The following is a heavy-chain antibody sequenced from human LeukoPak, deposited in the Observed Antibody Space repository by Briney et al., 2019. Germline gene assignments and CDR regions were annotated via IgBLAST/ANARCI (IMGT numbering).Heavy chain of an antibody. CDR2: INPNSGGT. V-gene: IGHV1-2*02. J-gene: IGHJ4*02. D-gene: IGHD3-22*01. CDR3: ASTDHYYYDSSGYYSDYFDY. Sequence: GASVKVSCKASGHTFTGYYMHWVRQAPGQGLEWMGWINPNSGGTNYAQKFQGRVTMTRDTSISTAYMELSRLRSDDTAVYYCASTDHYYYDSSGYYSDYFDYWGQGTLVTVSS. CDR1: GHTFTGYY.